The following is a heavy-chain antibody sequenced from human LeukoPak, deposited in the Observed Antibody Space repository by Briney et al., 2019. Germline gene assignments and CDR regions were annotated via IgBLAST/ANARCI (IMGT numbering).Heavy chain of an antibody. V-gene: IGHV1-8*01. D-gene: IGHD3-22*01. Sequence: ASVKVSCKASGYTFTSYDINWVRQATGQGLEWMGRMKPNSGNTGYAQKFQGRVTMTRNTSINTAYMELSSLRSGDTALYYCASPSYDSSGYGSFDIWGQGTMLTVSS. J-gene: IGHJ3*02. CDR3: ASPSYDSSGYGSFDI. CDR2: MKPNSGNT. CDR1: GYTFTSYD.